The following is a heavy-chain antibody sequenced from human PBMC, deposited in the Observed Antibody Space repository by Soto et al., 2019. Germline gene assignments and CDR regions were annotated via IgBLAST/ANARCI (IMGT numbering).Heavy chain of an antibody. V-gene: IGHV3-23*01. CDR1: GFTFRNYA. J-gene: IGHJ4*02. D-gene: IGHD4-4*01. CDR3: AKNDYSDFYFDY. CDR2: IRGSGGRT. Sequence: EVQLLESGGGLVQPGGSLRLSCAASGFTFRNYAMSWVRQAPGKGLEWVSIIRGSGGRTYYADSVKGRFTISRDNSKNSLYLQMNSLRVEDTDLYYCAKNDYSDFYFDYWGQGTLVTVSS.